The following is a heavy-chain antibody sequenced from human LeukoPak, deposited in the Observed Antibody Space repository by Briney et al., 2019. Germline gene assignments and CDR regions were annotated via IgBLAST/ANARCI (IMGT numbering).Heavy chain of an antibody. D-gene: IGHD6-13*01. CDR2: INHSGST. V-gene: IGHV4-34*01. CDR1: GGSFSGYY. CDR3: ARELWIAAVGTTAFDY. J-gene: IGHJ4*02. Sequence: SETLSLTCAVYGGSFSGYYWSWIRQPPGKGLEWIGEINHSGSTNYNPSLKSRVTISVDTSKNQFSLKLSSVTAADTAVYYCARELWIAAVGTTAFDYWGQGTLVTVSS.